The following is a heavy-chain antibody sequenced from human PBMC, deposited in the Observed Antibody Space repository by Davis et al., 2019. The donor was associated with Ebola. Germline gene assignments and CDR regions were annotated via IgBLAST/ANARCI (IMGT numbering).Heavy chain of an antibody. V-gene: IGHV1-3*01. CDR1: GYTFTHFA. D-gene: IGHD3-9*01. Sequence: AASVKVSCKASGYTFTHFAIHWVRQAPGQRLEWMGWINAGNGNTKYSQKFQGRVTITRDTSASTAYMELSSLRSEDTAVYYCARLVHDILTGYYNWFDPWGQGTLVTVSS. CDR3: ARLVHDILTGYYNWFDP. J-gene: IGHJ5*02. CDR2: INAGNGNT.